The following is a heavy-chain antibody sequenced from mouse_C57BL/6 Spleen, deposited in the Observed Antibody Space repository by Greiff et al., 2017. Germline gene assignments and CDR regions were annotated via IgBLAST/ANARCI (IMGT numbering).Heavy chain of an antibody. V-gene: IGHV10-1*01. Sequence: EVMLVESGGGLVQPKGSLKLSCAASGFSFNTYAMNWVRQAPGKGLEWVARIRSKSNNYATYYADSVKDRFTISRDDSESMLYLQMNNLKTEDTAMYYCVRHSRIYYDYDGGYAMDYWGQGTSVTVSS. CDR2: IRSKSNNYAT. D-gene: IGHD2-4*01. J-gene: IGHJ4*01. CDR3: VRHSRIYYDYDGGYAMDY. CDR1: GFSFNTYA.